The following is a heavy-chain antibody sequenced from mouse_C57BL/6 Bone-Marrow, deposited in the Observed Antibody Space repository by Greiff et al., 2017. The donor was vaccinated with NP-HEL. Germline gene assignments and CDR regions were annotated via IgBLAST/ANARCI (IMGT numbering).Heavy chain of an antibody. CDR2: ISYDGSN. J-gene: IGHJ4*01. CDR3: ARNGYSYAMDY. D-gene: IGHD2-3*01. V-gene: IGHV3-6*01. Sequence: EVKLLESGPGLVKPSQSLSLTCSVTGYSITSGYYWNWIRQFPGNKLEWMGYISYDGSNNYNPSLKNRISITRDTSKNQFFLKLNSVTTEDTATYYCARNGYSYAMDYWGQGTSVTVSS. CDR1: GYSITSGYY.